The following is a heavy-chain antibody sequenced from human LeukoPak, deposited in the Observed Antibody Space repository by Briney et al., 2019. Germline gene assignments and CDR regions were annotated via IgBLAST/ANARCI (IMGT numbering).Heavy chain of an antibody. V-gene: IGHV3-23*01. D-gene: IGHD2-15*01. J-gene: IGHJ4*02. Sequence: GGSLRLSCAASGFTFSSYALSWVRQAPGKGLEWVSAISGSGGSTHYADSVRGRFTISRDNSKNTLYLQMNSLRAEDTAVYYCAKDRSCSGGSCYWDYWGQGTLVTVSS. CDR1: GFTFSSYA. CDR3: AKDRSCSGGSCYWDY. CDR2: ISGSGGST.